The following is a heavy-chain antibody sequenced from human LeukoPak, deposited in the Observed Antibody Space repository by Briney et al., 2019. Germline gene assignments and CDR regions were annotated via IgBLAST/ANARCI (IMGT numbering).Heavy chain of an antibody. J-gene: IGHJ4*02. Sequence: GGSLDDSRRPSVHTCPVSGGSSVRQAPGQGVEWMGWVVGHTGHTKYTQKFQGRVIMTTDTSTATSYMELRSLKYDDTAIYYCVTVGRLHYVLEDWGQGTLVTVSS. CDR2: VVGHTGHT. V-gene: IGHV1-18*01. CDR1: VHTCPVSG. D-gene: IGHD1-20*01. CDR3: VTVGRLHYVLED.